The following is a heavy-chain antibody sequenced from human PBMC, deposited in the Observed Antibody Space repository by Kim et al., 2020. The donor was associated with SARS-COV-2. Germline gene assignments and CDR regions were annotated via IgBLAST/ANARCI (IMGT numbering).Heavy chain of an antibody. D-gene: IGHD1-26*01. Sequence: SETLSLTCTVSGGSISSYYWSWIRQPPGKGLEWIGYIYYSGSTNYNPSLKSRVTISVDTSKNQFSLKLSSVTAADTAVYYCARLNLVGATMNNWFDPWGQGTLVTVSS. CDR3: ARLNLVGATMNNWFDP. J-gene: IGHJ5*02. CDR1: GGSISSYY. V-gene: IGHV4-59*01. CDR2: IYYSGST.